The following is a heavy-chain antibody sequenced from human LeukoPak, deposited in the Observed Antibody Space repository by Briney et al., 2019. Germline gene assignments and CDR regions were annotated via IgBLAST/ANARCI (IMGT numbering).Heavy chain of an antibody. D-gene: IGHD6-19*01. CDR1: GGTFSSYA. CDR3: ARDKGSGWTQYYYYMDV. V-gene: IGHV1-69*06. CDR2: IIPIFGTA. Sequence: GASVKVSCKASGGTFSSYAISWVRQAPGQGLEWMGGIIPIFGTANYAQKFQGRVTITADKSTSTAYMELSSLRSEDTAVYYCARDKGSGWTQYYYYMDVWGKGTTVTVSS. J-gene: IGHJ6*03.